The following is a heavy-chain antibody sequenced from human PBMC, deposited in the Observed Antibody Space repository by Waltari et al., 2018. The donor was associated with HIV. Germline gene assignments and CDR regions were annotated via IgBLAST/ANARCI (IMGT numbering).Heavy chain of an antibody. Sequence: EVQLVESGGGPVKPGESLRLSSVTSGFIFNTYSMNWVRQAPGKGPEWVSSISSSGNFKHYADSVKGRFTISRDNAENSLYLQMNGLRAEDTAIYYCARDSRGSTWSLNWFDPWGQGTLVTVSS. CDR3: ARDSRGSTWSLNWFDP. V-gene: IGHV3-21*02. CDR1: GFIFNTYS. CDR2: ISSSGNFK. D-gene: IGHD6-6*01. J-gene: IGHJ5*02.